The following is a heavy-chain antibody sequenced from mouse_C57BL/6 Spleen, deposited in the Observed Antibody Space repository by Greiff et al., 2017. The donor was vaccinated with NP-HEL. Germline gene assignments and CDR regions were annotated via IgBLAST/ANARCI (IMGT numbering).Heavy chain of an antibody. J-gene: IGHJ2*01. Sequence: VQLQQSGPELVKPGASVKISCKASGYAFSSSWMNWVKQRPGKGLEWIGRIYPGDGDTNYNGKFKGKATLTADKSSSTAYMQLSSLTSEGAAVYFCARDGTGYFDYWGQGTTLTVSS. CDR3: ARDGTGYFDY. CDR2: IYPGDGDT. V-gene: IGHV1-82*01. CDR1: GYAFSSSW. D-gene: IGHD4-1*01.